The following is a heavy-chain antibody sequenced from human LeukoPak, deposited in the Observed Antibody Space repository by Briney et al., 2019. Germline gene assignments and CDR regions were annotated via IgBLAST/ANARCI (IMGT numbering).Heavy chain of an antibody. CDR3: AAGSWYDRFDY. CDR2: IYYSGST. Sequence: SETLSLTCTVSGGSISSYYWRWIRQPPGKGLEWIGYIYYSGSTSYNPSLKSRVTISVDTSKNQFSLKLSSVTAADTAVYYCAAGSWYDRFDYWGQGTLVTVSS. V-gene: IGHV4-59*08. J-gene: IGHJ4*02. CDR1: GGSISSYY. D-gene: IGHD6-13*01.